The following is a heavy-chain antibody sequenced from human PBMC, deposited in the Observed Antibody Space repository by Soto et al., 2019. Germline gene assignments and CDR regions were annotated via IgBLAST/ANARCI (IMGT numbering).Heavy chain of an antibody. J-gene: IGHJ6*02. D-gene: IGHD5-12*01. V-gene: IGHV5-10-1*01. Sequence: LGESLKISCKGSGYSFTSYWISWVRQMPGKGLEWMGRIDPSDSYTNYSPSFQGHVTISADKSISTAYLQWSSLKASDTAMYYCARERMATTTPYYYYGMDVWGQGTTVTV. CDR3: ARERMATTTPYYYYGMDV. CDR1: GYSFTSYW. CDR2: IDPSDSYT.